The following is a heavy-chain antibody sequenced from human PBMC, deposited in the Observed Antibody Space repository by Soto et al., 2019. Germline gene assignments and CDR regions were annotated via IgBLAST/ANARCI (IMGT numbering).Heavy chain of an antibody. CDR1: GGSFSGYY. D-gene: IGHD2-8*02. CDR3: ARGQSSLLLDC. V-gene: IGHV4-34*01. Sequence: QVQLQQWGAGLLKPSETLSLTCAVYGGSFSGYYWSWIRQPPGKGLEWIGEINHSGSTNYNPSLKSRVTISVDTSKNQFSLKLNSVTAADTAVYYCARGQSSLLLDCWGQGVLVTVSS. CDR2: INHSGST. J-gene: IGHJ4*02.